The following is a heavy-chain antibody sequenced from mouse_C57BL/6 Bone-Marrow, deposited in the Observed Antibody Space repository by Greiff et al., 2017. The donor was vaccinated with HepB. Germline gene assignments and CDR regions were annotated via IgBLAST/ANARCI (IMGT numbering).Heavy chain of an antibody. D-gene: IGHD1-1*01. CDR3: ANYLFDV. Sequence: QVQLQQPGAELVMPGASVKLSCKASGYTFTNYWMQWVKQRPGQGLEWIGAIYPGNGDTSYNQKFKGKATLTADKSSSTAYMQLSSLTSEDSAVYYCANYLFDVWGTGTTVTVSS. V-gene: IGHV1-87*01. CDR1: GYTFTNYW. J-gene: IGHJ1*03. CDR2: IYPGNGDT.